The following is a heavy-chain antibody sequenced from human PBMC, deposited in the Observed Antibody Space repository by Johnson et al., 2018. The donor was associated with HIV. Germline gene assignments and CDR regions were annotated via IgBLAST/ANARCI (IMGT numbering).Heavy chain of an antibody. V-gene: IGHV3-30*02. CDR3: AKEGYSASFNI. Sequence: QVQLVESGGGVVQPGGSLRLTCAVSGFTFSSYGMHWVRPAPGKGLEWVAFIRYDGSNKYYADSVKGRFTISRDNSKNTLYLQMNSLRGEDTAVYHCAKEGYSASFNIWGQGTMVTVSS. D-gene: IGHD2-21*01. CDR2: IRYDGSNK. J-gene: IGHJ3*02. CDR1: GFTFSSYG.